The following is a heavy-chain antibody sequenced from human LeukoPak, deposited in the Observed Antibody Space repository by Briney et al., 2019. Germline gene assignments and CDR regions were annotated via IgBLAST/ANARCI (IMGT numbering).Heavy chain of an antibody. CDR2: INWSGGTT. Sequence: PGGSLRLSCAASGFTFDEYGMSWVRQAPGKGLEWVSGINWSGGTTVYAESVKGRFTVSRDNAKNSQYLQVNSLRVDDTALYYCARERFGSDYYLDVWGKGTTVTVSS. D-gene: IGHD3-10*01. J-gene: IGHJ6*03. CDR1: GFTFDEYG. CDR3: ARERFGSDYYLDV. V-gene: IGHV3-20*04.